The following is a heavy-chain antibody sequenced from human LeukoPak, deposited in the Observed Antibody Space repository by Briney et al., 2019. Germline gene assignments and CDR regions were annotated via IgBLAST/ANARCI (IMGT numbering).Heavy chain of an antibody. J-gene: IGHJ6*02. CDR1: GYTFTSYD. Sequence: ASVKVSCKASGYTFTSYDINWVRQATGQGLEWMGWMNPNSGNTGYAQKFRGRVTMTRNTSISTAYMELSSLRSEDTAVYYCARLYYGSGSPRMDVWGRGTTVTVSS. CDR2: MNPNSGNT. D-gene: IGHD3-10*01. V-gene: IGHV1-8*01. CDR3: ARLYYGSGSPRMDV.